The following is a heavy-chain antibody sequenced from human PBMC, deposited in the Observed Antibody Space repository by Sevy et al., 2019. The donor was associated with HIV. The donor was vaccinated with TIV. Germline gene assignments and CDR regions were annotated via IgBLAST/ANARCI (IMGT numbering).Heavy chain of an antibody. Sequence: GGSLRLSCAASGFTFSTYEMNWVRQAPGKGLEWVSYISSSGRTIYNADSVKGRFTISRDNAKNSLYLQMNNLRAEDTAVYYCARDHVKDGDLGDYYYYAMDVWGQGTSVTVSS. D-gene: IGHD4-17*01. CDR1: GFTFSTYE. CDR2: ISSSGRTI. V-gene: IGHV3-48*03. CDR3: ARDHVKDGDLGDYYYYAMDV. J-gene: IGHJ6*02.